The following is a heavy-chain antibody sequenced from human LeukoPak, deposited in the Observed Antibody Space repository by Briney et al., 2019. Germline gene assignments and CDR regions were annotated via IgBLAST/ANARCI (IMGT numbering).Heavy chain of an antibody. CDR1: GFTFSSYS. D-gene: IGHD3-10*01. V-gene: IGHV3-21*01. J-gene: IGHJ4*02. Sequence: GGSLRLSCAASGFTFSSYSMDWVRQAPGKGLEWVSSISSSSSNIYYADSVKGRFTISRDNAKNSLYLQMNSLRAEDTAVYYCARDLYGSGRYQRDYWGQGTLVTVSS. CDR3: ARDLYGSGRYQRDY. CDR2: ISSSSSNI.